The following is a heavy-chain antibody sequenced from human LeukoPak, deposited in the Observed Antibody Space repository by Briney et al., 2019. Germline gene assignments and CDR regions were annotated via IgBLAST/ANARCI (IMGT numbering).Heavy chain of an antibody. J-gene: IGHJ4*02. Sequence: ASVKVSCKASGYTFTSYYMHWVRQAPGQGLEWMGWISAYNGNTNYAQKLQGRVTMTTDTSTSTAYMELRSLRSDDTAVYYCARVLDSYCSGGSCYSVYYFDYWGQGTLVTVSS. CDR3: ARVLDSYCSGGSCYSVYYFDY. D-gene: IGHD2-15*01. CDR2: ISAYNGNT. V-gene: IGHV1-18*04. CDR1: GYTFTSYY.